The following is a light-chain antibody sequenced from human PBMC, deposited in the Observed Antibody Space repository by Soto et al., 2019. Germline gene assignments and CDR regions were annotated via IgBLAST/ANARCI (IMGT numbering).Light chain of an antibody. V-gene: IGKV3-11*01. CDR3: QQYNSYSEA. CDR1: QSVSSY. CDR2: DAS. J-gene: IGKJ1*01. Sequence: EIVLTQSPDTLSLSPEERATLSCRAVQSVSSYLAWYQQKPGQTPRLLIYDASNRATGIPARFSGGGSGTEFTLTISSLQPDDFATYYCQQYNSYSEAFGQGTKVDIK.